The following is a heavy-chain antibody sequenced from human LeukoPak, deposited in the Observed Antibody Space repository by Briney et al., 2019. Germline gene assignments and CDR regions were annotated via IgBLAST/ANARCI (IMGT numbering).Heavy chain of an antibody. CDR2: ISYSGST. J-gene: IGHJ4*02. CDR3: ARDLGYGRGFDY. Sequence: SYEMNWVRQAPGKGLEWIGYISYSGSTYYNPSLQSRITISVDTSKTQFSLKLTSVTAADTAVYYCARDLGYGRGFDYWGQGSLVTVSS. D-gene: IGHD5-18*01. CDR1: SYE. V-gene: IGHV4-31*02.